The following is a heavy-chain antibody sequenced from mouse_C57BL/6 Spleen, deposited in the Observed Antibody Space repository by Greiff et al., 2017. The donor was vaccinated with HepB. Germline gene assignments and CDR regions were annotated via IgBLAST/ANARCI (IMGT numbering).Heavy chain of an antibody. J-gene: IGHJ1*03. V-gene: IGHV1-69*01. CDR1: GYTFTSYW. CDR3: ARLLRYYWYIDV. D-gene: IGHD1-1*01. CDR2: IDPSDSYT. Sequence: QVQLQQPGAELVMPGASVKLSCKASGYTFTSYWMHWVKQRPGQGLEWIGEIDPSDSYTNYNQKFKGKSTLTVDKSSSTAYMQLSSLTSEDSAVYYCARLLRYYWYIDVWGTGTTVTVSS.